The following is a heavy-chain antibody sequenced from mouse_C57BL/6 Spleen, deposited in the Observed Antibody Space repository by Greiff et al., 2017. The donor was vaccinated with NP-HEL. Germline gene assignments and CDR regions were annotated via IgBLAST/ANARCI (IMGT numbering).Heavy chain of an antibody. Sequence: VQLKQSGPELVKPGASVKISCKASGYSFTDYNMNWVKQSNGKSLEWIGVINPNYGTTSYNQKFKGKATLTVDQSSSTAYMQLNSLTSEDSAVYYCASTAQGRPSYFDVWGTGTTVTVSS. CDR2: INPNYGTT. CDR3: ASTAQGRPSYFDV. J-gene: IGHJ1*03. V-gene: IGHV1-39*01. D-gene: IGHD3-2*02. CDR1: GYSFTDYN.